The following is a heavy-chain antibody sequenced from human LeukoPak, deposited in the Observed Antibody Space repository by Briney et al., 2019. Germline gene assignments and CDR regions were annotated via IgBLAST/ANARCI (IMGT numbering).Heavy chain of an antibody. V-gene: IGHV4-39*02. D-gene: IGHD1-26*01. J-gene: IGHJ4*02. Sequence: SETLSLTCTVSGGSISSHSYYWGWIRQPPGTGLDWIGSIYYSGSTYCNASLKSRVTISVDTSKNHFSLKLSSVTAADTAVYYCARPSSEWELLPFDYWGQGTLVTVSS. CDR1: GGSISSHSYY. CDR2: IYYSGST. CDR3: ARPSSEWELLPFDY.